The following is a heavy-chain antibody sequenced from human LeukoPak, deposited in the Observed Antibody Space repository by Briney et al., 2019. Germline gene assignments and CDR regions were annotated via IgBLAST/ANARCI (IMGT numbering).Heavy chain of an antibody. CDR3: ARGYDSLTGYYRGLGY. V-gene: IGHV3-48*03. CDR2: ISSSGSTI. CDR1: GFTFSSYE. D-gene: IGHD3-9*01. J-gene: IGHJ4*02. Sequence: GGSLRLSCAASGFTFSSYEMNWVRQAPGKGLEWVSYISSSGSTIYYADSVKGRFAISRDNAKNSLYLQMNSLRAEDTAVYYCARGYDSLTGYYRGLGYWGQGTLVTVSS.